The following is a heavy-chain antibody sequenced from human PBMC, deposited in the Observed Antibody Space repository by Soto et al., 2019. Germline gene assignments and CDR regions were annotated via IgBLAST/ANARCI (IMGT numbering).Heavy chain of an antibody. CDR1: GFSLSTSGVG. V-gene: IGHV2-5*02. Sequence: QITLKESGPTLVKPTQTLTLTCTFSGFSLSTSGVGVGWIRQPPGKALEWLALIYWDDDKRYSPSLKSRLTITNDTSKNQVVLTMTNMDPVDTATYYCAHRRGYYYDSSGYYHNWFDPWGQGTLVTVSS. D-gene: IGHD3-22*01. CDR2: IYWDDDK. CDR3: AHRRGYYYDSSGYYHNWFDP. J-gene: IGHJ5*02.